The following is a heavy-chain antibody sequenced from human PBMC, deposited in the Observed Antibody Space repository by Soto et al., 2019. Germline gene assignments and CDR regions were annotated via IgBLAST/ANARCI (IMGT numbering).Heavy chain of an antibody. V-gene: IGHV3-74*01. CDR2: INTDGSTT. Sequence: PGGSLRLSFAASGFTFSSHWMHWVRQAPGKGLVWVSRINTDGSTTNYADYVKGRFTVSRDNAKNKLYLQMNSLRAEDTAVYYCASSLISTLDLNXWGQGTLVTVSX. D-gene: IGHD2-21*01. CDR1: GFTFSSHW. J-gene: IGHJ4*02. CDR3: ASSLISTLDLNX.